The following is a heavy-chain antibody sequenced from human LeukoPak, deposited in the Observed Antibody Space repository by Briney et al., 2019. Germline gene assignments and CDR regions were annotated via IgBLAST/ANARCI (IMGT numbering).Heavy chain of an antibody. D-gene: IGHD2-2*01. V-gene: IGHV3-23*01. J-gene: IGHJ6*02. CDR2: ISGSGGST. CDR1: GFTFSSYA. CDR3: AKDSSTSPKGYYYYGMDV. Sequence: GGSLRLSCAASGFTFSSYALSWVRQAPGKGLEGVSAISGSGGSTYYADSVKGRFTISRDNSKNTLYLQMNSLRAEDTAVYYCAKDSSTSPKGYYYYGMDVWGQGTTVTVSS.